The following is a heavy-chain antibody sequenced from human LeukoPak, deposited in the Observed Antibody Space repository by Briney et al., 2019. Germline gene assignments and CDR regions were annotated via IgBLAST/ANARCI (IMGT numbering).Heavy chain of an antibody. Sequence: SETLSLTCAVYGGSFSGYYWSWIRQPPGKGLEWIGEINHSGSTNYNPSLKSRVTISVDTSKNQFSLKLSSVTAADTAVYYCAKTFHGDYYYYYYGMDVWGQGTTVTVSS. CDR2: INHSGST. CDR1: GGSFSGYY. V-gene: IGHV4-34*01. D-gene: IGHD4-17*01. J-gene: IGHJ6*02. CDR3: AKTFHGDYYYYYYGMDV.